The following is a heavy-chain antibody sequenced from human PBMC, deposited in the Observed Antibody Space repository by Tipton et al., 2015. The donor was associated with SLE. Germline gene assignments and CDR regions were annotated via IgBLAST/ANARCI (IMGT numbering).Heavy chain of an antibody. CDR3: ARVGDCSSTSCYLGY. CDR1: GGSISSYY. D-gene: IGHD2-2*01. CDR2: INHSGST. J-gene: IGHJ4*02. Sequence: LRLSCTVSGGSISSYYWSWIRQPPGKGLEWIGEINHSGSTNYNPSLKSRVTISVDTSKNRFSLKLSSVTAADTAVYYCARVGDCSSTSCYLGYWGQGTLVTVSS. V-gene: IGHV4-34*01.